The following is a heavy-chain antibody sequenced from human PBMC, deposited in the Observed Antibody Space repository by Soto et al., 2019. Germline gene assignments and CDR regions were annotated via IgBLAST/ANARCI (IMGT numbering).Heavy chain of an antibody. D-gene: IGHD2-2*01. Sequence: GGSLRLSCAVSGFTFNNYGINWVRQAPGKGLEWVSSVSKSDYTYYSDSVKGRFTISRDNAKNSVSLQMNTLRAEDTAVYYCAREDSIIIPAVSDFWGQGTLVTVSS. CDR3: AREDSIIIPAVSDF. V-gene: IGHV3-21*01. J-gene: IGHJ4*02. CDR2: VSKSDYT. CDR1: GFTFNNYG.